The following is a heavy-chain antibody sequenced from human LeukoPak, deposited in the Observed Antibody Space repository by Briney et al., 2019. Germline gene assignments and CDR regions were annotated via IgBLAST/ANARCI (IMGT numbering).Heavy chain of an antibody. CDR1: GFTVSSND. V-gene: IGHV3-66*01. Sequence: PGGSLRLSCAASGFTVSSNDMNRVRQAPGKGLEWVSVIYSGGNTYYADSVKGRFTISRDNSKNTLYLQMNSLRAEDTAVYYCARLSHYNPWDWGQGTLVTVSS. J-gene: IGHJ4*02. CDR2: IYSGGNT. CDR3: ARLSHYNPWD. D-gene: IGHD5-24*01.